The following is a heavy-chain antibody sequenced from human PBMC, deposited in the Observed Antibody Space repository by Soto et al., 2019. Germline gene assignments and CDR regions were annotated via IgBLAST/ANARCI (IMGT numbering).Heavy chain of an antibody. J-gene: IGHJ4*02. V-gene: IGHV3-74*01. CDR2: INSDGSRT. CDR3: SIVPRRRIYFDY. CDR1: GFTFTDYW. D-gene: IGHD1-20*01. Sequence: PGGSLRLSCAASGFTFTDYWTHWVRQAPGKGLVWVSRINSDGSRTSYADSVTGRFTISRDNAKNTLYLQMNSLRVEDTALYYFSIVPRRRIYFDYSGQGPLVTVS.